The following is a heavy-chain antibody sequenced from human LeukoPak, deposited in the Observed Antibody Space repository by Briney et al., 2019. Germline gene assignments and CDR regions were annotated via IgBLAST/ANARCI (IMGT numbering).Heavy chain of an antibody. Sequence: PGGSLRLSCAASGFTFSSYAMSWVRQAPGKGLEWVSAISGSGGSTYYADSVKGRFTISRDNSKSTLYLQMNSLRAEDTAVYYCARVFSYYDSSGYYYYYFDYWGQGTLVTVSS. CDR2: ISGSGGST. CDR1: GFTFSSYA. D-gene: IGHD3-22*01. V-gene: IGHV3-23*01. CDR3: ARVFSYYDSSGYYYYYFDY. J-gene: IGHJ4*02.